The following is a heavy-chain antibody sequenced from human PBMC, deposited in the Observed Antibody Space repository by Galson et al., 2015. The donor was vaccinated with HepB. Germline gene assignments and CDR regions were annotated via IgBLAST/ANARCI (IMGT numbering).Heavy chain of an antibody. V-gene: IGHV3-48*02. CDR1: GFTFSSYS. J-gene: IGHJ3*02. D-gene: IGHD3-22*01. CDR3: ARGPGITMIVPSDAFGI. CDR2: ISSSSSTI. Sequence: SLRLSCAASGFTFSSYSMNWVRQAPGKGLEWVSYISSSSSTIYYADSVKGRFTISRDNAKNSLYLQMNSLRDEDTAVYYCARGPGITMIVPSDAFGIWGQGTMVTVSS.